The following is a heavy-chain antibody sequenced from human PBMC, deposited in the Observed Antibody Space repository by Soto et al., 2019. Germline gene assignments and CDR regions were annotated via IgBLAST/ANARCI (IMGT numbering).Heavy chain of an antibody. CDR2: IYHSGST. CDR3: ARRDWSGSTSHFYFDY. V-gene: IGHV4-4*02. D-gene: IGHD3-9*01. Sequence: LTCAVSGGSIISSNWWNWVRQPPGKGLEWIGEIYHSGSTYYKPSLKSRVAMSVDTSKNQFSLKLTSAAAADTAVYYCARRDWSGSTSHFYFDYWGQGVLVTVSS. J-gene: IGHJ4*02. CDR1: GGSIISSNW.